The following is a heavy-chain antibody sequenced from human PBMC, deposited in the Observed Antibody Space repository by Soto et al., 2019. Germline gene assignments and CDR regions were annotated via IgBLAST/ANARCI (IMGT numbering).Heavy chain of an antibody. V-gene: IGHV4-34*01. D-gene: IGHD4-17*01. CDR2: INHRGST. Sequence: SETLSLTCAVYGGSFSGYSWTWIRQPPGKGLEWIGEINHRGSTNYNPSLKGRVTISVDTSKNQFSLKLRSVTAADTAVYYCARGRHGDYVGLYYYHYMDVWGKGTTVTVSS. CDR3: ARGRHGDYVGLYYYHYMDV. J-gene: IGHJ6*03. CDR1: GGSFSGYS.